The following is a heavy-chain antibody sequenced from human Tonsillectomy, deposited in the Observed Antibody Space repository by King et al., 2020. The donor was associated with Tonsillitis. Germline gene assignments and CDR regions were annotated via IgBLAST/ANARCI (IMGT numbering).Heavy chain of an antibody. CDR3: ARVGGMFRGVMDDYYYGMDV. CDR2: IKQDGRDK. D-gene: IGHD3-10*01. Sequence: VQLVESGGGLVQPGGSLRLSCTASGFTFSSYWMTWVRQAPGKGLEWVANIKQDGRDKYYVDSVKGRFTISRDNAKNSLYLQMNSLRAEDTAVYYCARVGGMFRGVMDDYYYGMDVWGQGTTVTVSS. V-gene: IGHV3-7*03. CDR1: GFTFSSYW. J-gene: IGHJ6*02.